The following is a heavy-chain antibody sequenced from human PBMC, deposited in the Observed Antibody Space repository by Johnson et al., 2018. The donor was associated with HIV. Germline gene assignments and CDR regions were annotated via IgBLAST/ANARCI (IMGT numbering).Heavy chain of an antibody. CDR2: IKKDGSEK. Sequence: VLLVESGEGLVQPGGSLRLSCAASGFTVSSNYMSWVRQAPGKGLEWVANIKKDGSEKYYVDSVKGRFTISRDNAKNSLYLQMNSLRAEDTAVYYCARGDTAMGYDAFDIWGQGTMVTVSS. D-gene: IGHD5-18*01. CDR3: ARGDTAMGYDAFDI. CDR1: GFTVSSNY. J-gene: IGHJ3*02. V-gene: IGHV3-7*04.